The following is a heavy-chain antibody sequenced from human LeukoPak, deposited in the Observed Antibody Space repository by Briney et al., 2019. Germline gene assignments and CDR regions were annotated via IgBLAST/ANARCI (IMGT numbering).Heavy chain of an antibody. V-gene: IGHV1-69*04. J-gene: IGHJ5*02. CDR2: IIPILGIA. D-gene: IGHD5-12*01. CDR1: GGTFSSYA. CDR3: ARLGVGNSGYEVS. Sequence: GSSVKVSCKASGGTFSSYAISWVRQAPGHGLEWLGRIIPILGIANYAQKFQGRVTITADKSTSTAYMELSSLRSEDTAVYYCARLGVGNSGYEVSWGQGTLVTVSS.